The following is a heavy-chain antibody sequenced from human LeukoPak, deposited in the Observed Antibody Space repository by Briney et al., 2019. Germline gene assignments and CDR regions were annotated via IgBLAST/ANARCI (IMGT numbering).Heavy chain of an antibody. CDR3: ARAGARISMLRGGLDY. V-gene: IGHV1-18*04. CDR1: GYTFGTYG. CDR2: ISAYNDKT. D-gene: IGHD2-8*01. J-gene: IGHJ4*02. Sequence: ASVKVSCKASGYTFGTYGISWVRQAPGQGLEWMGWISAYNDKTNYAQKYEGRVTMTTNTSTTTAYMELRSLTSDDTAVYYCARAGARISMLRGGLDYRGQGTLVAVSS.